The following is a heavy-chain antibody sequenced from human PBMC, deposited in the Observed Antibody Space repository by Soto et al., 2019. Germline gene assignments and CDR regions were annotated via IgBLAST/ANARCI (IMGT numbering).Heavy chain of an antibody. Sequence: AGGSLRLSCAASEFTFSGRSVHWVRQAPGKGLVWVSGIDKVGTDSTYADSVKGRFTISRDNAKNTLYLQMDNLRADDTAVYYCTRHFRDYWGLGTLVTVSS. V-gene: IGHV3-74*03. CDR1: EFTFSGRS. CDR2: IDKVGTDS. J-gene: IGHJ4*02. D-gene: IGHD3-3*02. CDR3: TRHFRDY.